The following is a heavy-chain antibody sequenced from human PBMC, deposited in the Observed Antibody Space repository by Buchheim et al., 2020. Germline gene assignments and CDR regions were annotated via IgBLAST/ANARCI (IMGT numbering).Heavy chain of an antibody. Sequence: QVQLVESGGGVVQTGRSLRLSCAASGFTFSSYGMHWVRQAPGTGLEWVALISYDGNKKYFADSVKGRFTIFRDNSKNMLYLQMSSLKTEDTAIYYCAKNRDPYLYLREFDYWGQGTL. V-gene: IGHV3-30*18. CDR1: GFTFSSYG. CDR3: AKNRDPYLYLREFDY. CDR2: ISYDGNKK. D-gene: IGHD2-2*02. J-gene: IGHJ4*02.